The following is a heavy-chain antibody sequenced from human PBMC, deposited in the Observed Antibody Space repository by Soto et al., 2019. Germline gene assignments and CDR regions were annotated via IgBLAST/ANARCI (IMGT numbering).Heavy chain of an antibody. J-gene: IGHJ4*02. CDR3: LRQTSSWPFDS. CDR1: GYIFTSYW. V-gene: IGHV5-10-1*01. D-gene: IGHD6-13*01. CDR2: SDPSDSYT. Sequence: VGSLKISCKGSGYIFTSYWITWVRQMPGKGLEWMGRSDPSDSYTIYNPSFQGHVTISADKSISTAFLQWSSLKASDTAMYFCLRQTSSWPFDSWSQCDLVTVSS.